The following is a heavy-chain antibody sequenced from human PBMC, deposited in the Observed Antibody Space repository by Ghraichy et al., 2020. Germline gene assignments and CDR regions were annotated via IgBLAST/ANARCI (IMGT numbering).Heavy chain of an antibody. Sequence: GSLRLSCAASGFTFSSYSMNWVRQAPGKGLEWVSSISSSSSYIYYADSVKGRFTISRDNAKNSLYLQMNSLRAEDTAVYYCARDERHYDIFPLDYWGQGTLVTVSS. V-gene: IGHV3-21*01. D-gene: IGHD3-9*01. CDR3: ARDERHYDIFPLDY. J-gene: IGHJ4*02. CDR2: ISSSSSYI. CDR1: GFTFSSYS.